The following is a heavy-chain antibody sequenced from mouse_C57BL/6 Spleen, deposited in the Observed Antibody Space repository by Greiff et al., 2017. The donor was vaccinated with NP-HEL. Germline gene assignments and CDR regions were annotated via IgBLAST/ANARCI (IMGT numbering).Heavy chain of an antibody. D-gene: IGHD1-1*01. Sequence: EVQLQQSGAELVRPGASVKLSCTASGFNIKDYYMHWVKQRPEQGLEWIGRIDPEDGDTEYAPKFQGKATMTADTSSNTAYLQLSSLTSEDTAVYYCIPYGSSYECYFDYWGQGTTLTVSS. V-gene: IGHV14-1*01. CDR3: IPYGSSYECYFDY. CDR2: IDPEDGDT. J-gene: IGHJ2*01. CDR1: GFNIKDYY.